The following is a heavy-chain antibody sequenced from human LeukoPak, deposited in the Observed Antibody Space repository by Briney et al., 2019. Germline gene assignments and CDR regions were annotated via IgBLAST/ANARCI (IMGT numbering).Heavy chain of an antibody. D-gene: IGHD6-19*01. CDR1: GFTFSSYW. J-gene: IGHJ4*02. CDR2: IKQDGSDK. Sequence: PGGSLRLSCVVSGFTFSSYWMSWVRQAPGKGLEWVANIKQDGSDKYYVDSVKGRFTISRDNAKKSLYLQMNSLRVEDTGVYYCASSPIAVALPSYWGQGTLVTVSS. V-gene: IGHV3-7*01. CDR3: ASSPIAVALPSY.